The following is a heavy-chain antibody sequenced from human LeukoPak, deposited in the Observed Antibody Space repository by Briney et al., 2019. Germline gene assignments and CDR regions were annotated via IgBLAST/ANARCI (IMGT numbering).Heavy chain of an antibody. CDR1: GGTFSKCA. Sequence: SVKVSCKASGGTFSKCAISWVRQAPGQGLEWMGGIVPIFGLANYAQKFQGRVTITADEVTSTAYMELSSLRSEDTAVYYCARNRPERHENYYYYYYMDVWGKGTTVTVSS. D-gene: IGHD2/OR15-2a*01. CDR3: ARNRPERHENYYYYYYMDV. J-gene: IGHJ6*03. V-gene: IGHV1-69*13. CDR2: IVPIFGLA.